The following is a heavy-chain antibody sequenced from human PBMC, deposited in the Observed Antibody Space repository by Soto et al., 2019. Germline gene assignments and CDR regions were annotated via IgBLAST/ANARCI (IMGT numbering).Heavy chain of an antibody. CDR1: GFTFSSYG. V-gene: IGHV3-30*03. CDR2: ISYDGSNK. J-gene: IGHJ4*02. CDR3: ARYYYDSSGYYGGYYFDY. Sequence: GSLRLSCAASGFTFSSYGMHWVRQAPGKGLEWVAVISYDGSNKYYADSVKGRFTISRDNSKNTLYLQMNSLRAEDTAVYYCARYYYDSSGYYGGYYFDYWGQGTLVTVSS. D-gene: IGHD3-22*01.